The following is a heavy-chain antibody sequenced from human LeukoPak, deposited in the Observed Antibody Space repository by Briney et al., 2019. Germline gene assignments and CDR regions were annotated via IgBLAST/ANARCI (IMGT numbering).Heavy chain of an antibody. D-gene: IGHD5-12*01. J-gene: IGHJ4*02. CDR1: GGSFSGYY. CDR3: ARLRWLREGLDY. Sequence: SETLSLTCAVYGGSFSGYYWSWIRQPPGKGLEWIGEINHSGSTNYNPSLKSRVTISVDTSKNQFSLKLSSVTAADTAVYYCARLRWLREGLDYWGLGTLVTVSS. CDR2: INHSGST. V-gene: IGHV4-34*01.